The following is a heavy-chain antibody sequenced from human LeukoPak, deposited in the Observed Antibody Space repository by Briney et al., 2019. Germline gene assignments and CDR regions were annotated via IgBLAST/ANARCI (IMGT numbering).Heavy chain of an antibody. CDR2: INPGGNEI. J-gene: IGHJ4*02. D-gene: IGHD7-27*01. V-gene: IGHV3-7*01. Sequence: PGGSLRLSCTFSGLTFRSYWMNWVCQAPGKGLEWVANINPGGNEIRSVDSVKGRSIISRDNAKNSLDLQMSSLRVEDTAVYYCMCWGTDNHWGQGILVTVSS. CDR1: GLTFRSYW. CDR3: MCWGTDNH.